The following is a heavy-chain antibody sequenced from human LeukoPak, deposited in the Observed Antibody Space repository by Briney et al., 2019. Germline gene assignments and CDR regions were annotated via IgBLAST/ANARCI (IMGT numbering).Heavy chain of an antibody. CDR1: GGSFRGYY. CDR2: INHSGST. D-gene: IGHD5-18*01. CDR3: ARQIPDTAMAYFDF. Sequence: SETQSLTCALYGGSFRGYYWSWLRQPPGKGLEWLGEINHSGSTNYNPPHKSRVAISVDTSKNQFSRKLGSATAADTSVYYCARQIPDTAMAYFDFWGQGTLVTVSS. J-gene: IGHJ4*02. V-gene: IGHV4-34*01.